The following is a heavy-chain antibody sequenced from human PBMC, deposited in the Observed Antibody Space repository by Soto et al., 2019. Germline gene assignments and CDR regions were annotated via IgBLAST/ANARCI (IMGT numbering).Heavy chain of an antibody. CDR1: GYTFTSYS. V-gene: IGHV1-18*01. J-gene: IGHJ5*02. CDR2: MNPSNGNT. CDR3: ARGRAYLGYFQRFDP. D-gene: IGHD2-21*01. Sequence: QVQLVQSGAEVRKPGTSVRISCTASGYTFTSYSINWVRQAAGQGLEYMGWMNPSNGNTDYAQKVLDKVKMTTDTTTSTAYMELTSLRSDDTAVYYCARGRAYLGYFQRFDPWGQGTLVTVSS.